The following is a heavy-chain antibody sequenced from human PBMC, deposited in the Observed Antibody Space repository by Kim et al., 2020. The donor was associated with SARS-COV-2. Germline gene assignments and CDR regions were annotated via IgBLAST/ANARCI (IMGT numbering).Heavy chain of an antibody. D-gene: IGHD2-2*01. CDR2: ISYDGSNK. V-gene: IGHV3-30*18. CDR1: GFTFSSYA. J-gene: IGHJ6*02. CDR3: AKDDGFVVVASGMEV. Sequence: GGSLRLSCAASGFTFSSYAMHWVRQAPGKGLEWVAVISYDGSNKYYADSVKGRFTISRDNSKNTLYLQMNSLRAEDTAVYYCAKDDGFVVVASGMEVWG.